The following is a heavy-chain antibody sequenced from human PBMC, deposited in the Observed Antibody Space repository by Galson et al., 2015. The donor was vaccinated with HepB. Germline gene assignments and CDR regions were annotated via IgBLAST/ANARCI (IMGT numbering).Heavy chain of an antibody. CDR1: GYTFNNYG. Sequence: SVKVSCKASGYTFNNYGVTWVRQAPGQGLEWMGWISAYNGDTNYAQKLQDRVTMTTDTPTGTVYMELRSLRSDDTAIYYCARDGALAGEFDYWGQGTLVTVSS. CDR2: ISAYNGDT. J-gene: IGHJ4*02. V-gene: IGHV1-18*01. CDR3: ARDGALAGEFDY. D-gene: IGHD6-19*01.